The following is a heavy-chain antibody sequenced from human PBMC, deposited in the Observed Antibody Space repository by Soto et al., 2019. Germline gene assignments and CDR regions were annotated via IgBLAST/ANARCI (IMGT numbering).Heavy chain of an antibody. D-gene: IGHD1-26*01. CDR3: AREPAPLGGNPLPLLYCFDY. CDR1: GVPFSKYW. Sequence: GGSLRLSCIVSGVPFSKYWMTWVRQAPGKGLEWVANIKEDGSLINYADSVKGRFTISRDNSKNTLYLQMNSLRAEDTAVYYCAREPAPLGGNPLPLLYCFDYWGQGTLVTVSS. J-gene: IGHJ4*02. CDR2: IKEDGSLI. V-gene: IGHV3-7*01.